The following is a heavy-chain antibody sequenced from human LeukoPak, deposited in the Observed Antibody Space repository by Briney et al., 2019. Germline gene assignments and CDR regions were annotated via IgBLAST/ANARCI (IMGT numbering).Heavy chain of an antibody. Sequence: GGSLRLSCAASGFTFSIYGMHWVRQAPGKGLEWVAVISYDGSNKYYADSVKGRFTISRDNSKNTLYLQMNSLRAEDTAVYYCAKPQLHSSGWYVFDYWGQGTLVTVSS. CDR1: GFTFSIYG. J-gene: IGHJ4*02. D-gene: IGHD6-19*01. V-gene: IGHV3-30*18. CDR2: ISYDGSNK. CDR3: AKPQLHSSGWYVFDY.